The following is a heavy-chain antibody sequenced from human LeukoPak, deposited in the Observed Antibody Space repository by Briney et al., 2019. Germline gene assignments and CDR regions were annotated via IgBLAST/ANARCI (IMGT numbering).Heavy chain of an antibody. J-gene: IGHJ4*02. CDR3: AREDPVLDYFDY. Sequence: SETLSLTCAVSGGSITTKNWWIWVRQPPGRGLEWIGEIYHTGSTNYHPSLKSRVTISVDTSKNQFSLKLSSVTAADTAVYYCAREDPVLDYFDYWGQGTLVTVSS. V-gene: IGHV4-4*02. CDR2: IYHTGST. D-gene: IGHD2-8*01. CDR1: GGSITTKNW.